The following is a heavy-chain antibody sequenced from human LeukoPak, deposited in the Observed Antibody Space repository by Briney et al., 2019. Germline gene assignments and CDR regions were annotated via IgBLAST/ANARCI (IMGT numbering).Heavy chain of an antibody. Sequence: RASVKVSCKASGYTFTGYYMLWVRQAPGQGLEWMGWINPNSGGTNYAQKFQGWVTMTRDTSISTAYMELSRLRSDDTAVYYCARAAADDAFDIWGQGTMVTVSS. D-gene: IGHD6-13*01. CDR1: GYTFTGYY. J-gene: IGHJ3*02. V-gene: IGHV1-2*04. CDR2: INPNSGGT. CDR3: ARAAADDAFDI.